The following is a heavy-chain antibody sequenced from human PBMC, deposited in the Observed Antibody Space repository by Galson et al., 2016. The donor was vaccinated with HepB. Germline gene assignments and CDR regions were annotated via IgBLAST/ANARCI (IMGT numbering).Heavy chain of an antibody. D-gene: IGHD4-17*01. CDR3: ARAAGDYGNDGFPNFDY. Sequence: SLRLSCAASGFTFSSYAMVWVRQAPGKGLEWIPAISGSDGRTYYADSVKGRFTISRDNSKNTLFLQMNSLRDEDTAVYFCARAAGDYGNDGFPNFDYWGQGTLVTVSS. V-gene: IGHV3-23*01. J-gene: IGHJ4*02. CDR1: GFTFSSYA. CDR2: ISGSDGRT.